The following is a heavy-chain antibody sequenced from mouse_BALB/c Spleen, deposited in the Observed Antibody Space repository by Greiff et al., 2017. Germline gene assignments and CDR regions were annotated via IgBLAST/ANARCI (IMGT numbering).Heavy chain of an antibody. CDR1: GYSITSDYA. Sequence: EVQLQESGPGLVKPSQSLSLTCTVTGYSITSDYAWNWIRQFPGNKLEWMGYISYSGSTSYNPSLKSRISITRDTSKNQFFLQLNSVTTEDTATYYCARRESGTWAMDYWGQGTSVTVSS. CDR2: ISYSGST. V-gene: IGHV3-2*02. J-gene: IGHJ4*01. D-gene: IGHD4-1*01. CDR3: ARRESGTWAMDY.